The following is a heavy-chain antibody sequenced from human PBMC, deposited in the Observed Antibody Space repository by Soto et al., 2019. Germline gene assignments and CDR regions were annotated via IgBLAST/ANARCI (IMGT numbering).Heavy chain of an antibody. CDR1: GFTFSSYW. D-gene: IGHD3-22*01. J-gene: IGHJ5*02. Sequence: PGGSLRLSCAASGFTFSSYWMHLVRQAPGKGLVWVSRINSDGSSTSYADSVKGRFTISRDNAKNTLYLQMNSLRAEDTAVYYCARGELAETYYYDNWFDPWGQGTLVTVSS. CDR3: ARGELAETYYYDNWFDP. V-gene: IGHV3-74*01. CDR2: INSDGSST.